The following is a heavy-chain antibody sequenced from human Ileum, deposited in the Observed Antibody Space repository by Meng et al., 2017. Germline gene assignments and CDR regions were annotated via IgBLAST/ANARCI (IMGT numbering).Heavy chain of an antibody. CDR2: IYWDDEY. J-gene: IGHJ5*02. D-gene: IGHD6-6*01. CDR1: GFSLNTVGVG. V-gene: IGHV2-5*02. Sequence: QITLKESGPTRVEPKETLKLPCTFSGFSLNTVGVGVGWIRQPPGKALEWLALIYWDDEYRYSPSLRSRLTITKDTSRNQVVLRMTNVAPVDAGTYYCVHRLVAAQHWFDPWGQGTLVTAPQ. CDR3: VHRLVAAQHWFDP.